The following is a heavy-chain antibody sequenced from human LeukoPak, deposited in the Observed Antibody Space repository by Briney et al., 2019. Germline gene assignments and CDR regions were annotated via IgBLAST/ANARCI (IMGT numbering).Heavy chain of an antibody. CDR3: ARNYYDDSGSFATYWYFDL. D-gene: IGHD3-22*01. CDR2: IYYLGAT. J-gene: IGHJ2*01. V-gene: IGHV4-61*01. Sequence: PSETLSLTCTVSGGSVSSGSYYWSWIRQPPGKGLEWIGNIYYLGATSYNPSLKSGVTISLDTPKNQFSLKLTSVTAADSAIYYCARNYYDDSGSFATYWYFDLWAVAPWSLSPQ. CDR1: GGSVSSGSYY.